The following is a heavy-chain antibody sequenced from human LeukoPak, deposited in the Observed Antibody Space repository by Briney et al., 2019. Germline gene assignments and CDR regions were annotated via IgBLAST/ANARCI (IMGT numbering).Heavy chain of an antibody. CDR2: INPNSGGT. Sequence: GASVKVSCKASGYTVTGYYMHWVRQAPGQGLEWMGRINPNSGGTNYAQKFQGRVTMTRDTSISTAYMELSRLRSDDTAVYYCARAGVQPYYYYYMDVWGKGTTVTVSS. CDR3: ARAGVQPYYYYYMDV. J-gene: IGHJ6*03. D-gene: IGHD4/OR15-4a*01. CDR1: GYTVTGYY. V-gene: IGHV1-2*06.